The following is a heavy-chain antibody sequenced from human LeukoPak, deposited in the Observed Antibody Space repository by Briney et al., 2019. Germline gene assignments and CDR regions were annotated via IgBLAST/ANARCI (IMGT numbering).Heavy chain of an antibody. D-gene: IGHD5-12*01. J-gene: IGHJ5*02. CDR3: ARGLAAAYDYNWFDP. Sequence: SETLSLTCTVSGGSVSSYYWSWLRQSAGKGLEWIGRIYASGTTRYNPSLNSRVTMSVDTSKNQFSLKLSSVTAADTAVYFCARGLAAAYDYNWFDPWGQGTLVTVSS. CDR1: GGSVSSYY. V-gene: IGHV4-4*07. CDR2: IYASGTT.